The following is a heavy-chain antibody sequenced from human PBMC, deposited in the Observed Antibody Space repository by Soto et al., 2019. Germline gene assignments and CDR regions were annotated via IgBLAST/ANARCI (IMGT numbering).Heavy chain of an antibody. J-gene: IGHJ3*02. CDR2: IYYSGST. CDR3: AREISMIAYVLNI. V-gene: IGHV4-30-4*01. CDR1: GGSISSGDYH. D-gene: IGHD3-22*01. Sequence: QVQLQESGPGLVKPSQTLSLTCTVSGGSISSGDYHWSWIRQSPGKGLEWIGYIYYSGSTYFNPSPMGRFVLSLATSKTHFPLKLSSLTAADTAMYYCAREISMIAYVLNIWGKGTWSPSLQ.